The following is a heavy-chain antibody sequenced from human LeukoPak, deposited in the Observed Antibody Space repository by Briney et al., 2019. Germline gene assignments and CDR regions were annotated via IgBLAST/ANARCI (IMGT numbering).Heavy chain of an antibody. CDR1: GFTFSSYS. Sequence: KTGGSLRLSCAASGFTFSSYSMNWVRQAPGKGLEWVSSISSSSSYIYYADSVKGRFTISRDNAKNSLYLQMNSLRAEDTAVYYCARDQFLEWLTAAFDIWGQGTMVTVSS. D-gene: IGHD3-3*01. CDR3: ARDQFLEWLTAAFDI. V-gene: IGHV3-21*01. CDR2: ISSSSSYI. J-gene: IGHJ3*02.